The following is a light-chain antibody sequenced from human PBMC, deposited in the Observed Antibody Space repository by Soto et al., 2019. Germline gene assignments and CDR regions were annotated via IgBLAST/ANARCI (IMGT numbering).Light chain of an antibody. V-gene: IGKV3-15*01. J-gene: IGKJ1*01. CDR3: LPYGGSPRT. CDR1: QSVRSN. Sequence: EIVMTQSPATLSVSPGERATLSCRASQSVRSNLAWYQQKPGQAPRLLIYGASTRATGIPARFSGSGSGTEFTLTISSLQSEDFAVYYCLPYGGSPRTFCQGTKVEIK. CDR2: GAS.